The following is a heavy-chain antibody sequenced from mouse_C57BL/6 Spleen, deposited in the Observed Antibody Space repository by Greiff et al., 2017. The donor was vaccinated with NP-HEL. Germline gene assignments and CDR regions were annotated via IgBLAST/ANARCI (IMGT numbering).Heavy chain of an antibody. J-gene: IGHJ4*01. Sequence: VQLQQSGPELVKPGASVKISCKASGYTFTDYYMNWVKQSHGKSLEWIGDINPNNGGTSYNQKFKGKATLTVDKSSSTAYMELRSLTPEDSAVYYCARYYYGSSQYYYAMDYWGQGTSVTVSS. CDR3: ARYYYGSSQYYYAMDY. V-gene: IGHV1-26*01. CDR1: GYTFTDYY. CDR2: INPNNGGT. D-gene: IGHD1-1*01.